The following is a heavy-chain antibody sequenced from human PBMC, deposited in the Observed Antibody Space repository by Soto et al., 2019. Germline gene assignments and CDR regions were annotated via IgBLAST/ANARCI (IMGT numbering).Heavy chain of an antibody. CDR3: AKLTNGDYFDY. J-gene: IGHJ4*02. V-gene: IGHV3-23*01. CDR1: GFTFRTYA. CDR2: ISGSAGST. D-gene: IGHD3-3*01. Sequence: GGSLRLSCAASGFTFRTYAMSWVRQAPGKGLEWVSAISGSAGSTYYADSVKGRFTISRDNSKNTLYLQMDSLRAEDTAVYYCAKLTNGDYFDYWGQGTLVTVSS.